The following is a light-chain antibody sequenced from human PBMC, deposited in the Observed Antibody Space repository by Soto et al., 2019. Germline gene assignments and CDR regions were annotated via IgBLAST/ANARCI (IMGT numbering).Light chain of an antibody. CDR2: GAS. J-gene: IGKJ2*01. CDR1: RSVSSRY. V-gene: IGKV3-20*01. CDR3: QQFGDSPPAFT. Sequence: ESMLTQSPGTLSLSPGERATLSCRASRSVSSRYISWYQQKPGQAPRLLIYGASIRATGLPDRFSGSGSGTDLTLTISRLEAEDFAVYYCQQFGDSPPAFTFGQGTKLEI.